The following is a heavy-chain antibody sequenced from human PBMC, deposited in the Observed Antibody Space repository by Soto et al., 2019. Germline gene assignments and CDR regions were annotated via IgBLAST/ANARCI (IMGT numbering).Heavy chain of an antibody. J-gene: IGHJ5*02. V-gene: IGHV4-30-2*01. D-gene: IGHD2-15*01. CDR3: ARVVFAVVGATGHWFDP. CDR2: IYHSGST. CDR1: GGSISSGGYS. Sequence: SETLSLTCAVSGGSISSGGYSWSWIRQPPGKGLEWIGYIYHSGSTYYNPSLKSRVTISVDRSKNQFSLKLSSVTAADTAVYYCARVVFAVVGATGHWFDPWGQGTLVTVSS.